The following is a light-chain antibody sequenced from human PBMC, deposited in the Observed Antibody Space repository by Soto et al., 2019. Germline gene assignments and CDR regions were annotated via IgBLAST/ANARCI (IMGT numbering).Light chain of an antibody. J-gene: IGKJ4*01. CDR3: QQYDNLPPLT. V-gene: IGKV1-33*01. CDR1: QDISNY. Sequence: DIQMTQSPSSLSASVGDRVTITCQASQDISNYLNWYQQKPGKAPKLLIYDASHLETGVPSRFSGSGSGTHFTFTISSLQPEDIATYFCQQYDNLPPLTFGGGTKVEIK. CDR2: DAS.